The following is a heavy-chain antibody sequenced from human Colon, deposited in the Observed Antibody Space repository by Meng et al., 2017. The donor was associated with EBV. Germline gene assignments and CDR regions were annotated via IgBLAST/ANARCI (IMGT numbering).Heavy chain of an antibody. D-gene: IGHD5-18*01. J-gene: IGHJ4*02. V-gene: IGHV4-4*02. Sequence: QVQHTGSAPGLLNHSGTLLFTSDVFGGSINESNPWSWVRQPPGKGLEGIGEIYHYGGTNYNPSLKSRVTISVDKSKNQISLKLTSVTAADTAVYYCARWAFIDSYGFDHWGQGTLVTVSS. CDR3: ARWAFIDSYGFDH. CDR1: GGSINESNP. CDR2: IYHYGGT.